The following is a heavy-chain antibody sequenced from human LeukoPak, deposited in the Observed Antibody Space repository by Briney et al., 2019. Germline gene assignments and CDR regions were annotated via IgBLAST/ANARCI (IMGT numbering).Heavy chain of an antibody. V-gene: IGHV3-9*03. Sequence: GGSLRLSCAASGFTFDDSAMHWVRQRPGKGLEWVSGISWNSGFIAYADSVKGRFTISRDNAKNSLYLQMNSLRAEDMALYYCAKGGGGRLIYYYYMDVWGKGTTVTVSS. CDR2: ISWNSGFI. D-gene: IGHD3-16*01. CDR1: GFTFDDSA. CDR3: AKGGGGRLIYYYYMDV. J-gene: IGHJ6*03.